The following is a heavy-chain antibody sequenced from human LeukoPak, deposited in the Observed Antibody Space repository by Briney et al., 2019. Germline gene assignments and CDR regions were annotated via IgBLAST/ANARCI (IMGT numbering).Heavy chain of an antibody. CDR3: ARGSGSYPLKYNWFDP. CDR2: IYYSGST. V-gene: IGHV4-31*03. D-gene: IGHD1-26*01. Sequence: PSQTLSLTCTVSGGSISSGGYYWSWIRQHPGKGLEWIGYIYYSGSTYYNPSLKSRVTISVDTSKNQFSLKLSSVTAADTAVYYCARGSGSYPLKYNWFDPWGQGTLVTVSS. CDR1: GGSISSGGYY. J-gene: IGHJ5*02.